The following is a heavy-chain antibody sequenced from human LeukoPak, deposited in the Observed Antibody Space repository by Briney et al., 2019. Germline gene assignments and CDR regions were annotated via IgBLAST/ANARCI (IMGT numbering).Heavy chain of an antibody. D-gene: IGHD3-9*01. CDR2: IDYRGST. Sequence: SETLSLTCTVSGDSISTYYWSWIRQPPGKGLEWIAYIDYRGSTTYNPSLRSRVTISVDTSKNQFSLKLSSVTAADTAIYYCARVTTGYRAAYYFDYWGQGTLVTVSS. CDR3: ARVTTGYRAAYYFDY. V-gene: IGHV4-59*01. J-gene: IGHJ4*02. CDR1: GDSISTYY.